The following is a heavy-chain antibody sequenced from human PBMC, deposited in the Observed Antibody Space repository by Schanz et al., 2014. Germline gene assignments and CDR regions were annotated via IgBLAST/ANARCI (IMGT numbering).Heavy chain of an antibody. CDR1: GFTFSDYY. Sequence: QVYLVESGGDLVKPGGSLRLSCAASGFTFSDYYMAWIRQAPGKGLEWVSHISGSSIHKNYADSVKGRFSISRDNGETSVYLQINSLRVEDTAVYYCARFLARYQYYGVDVRGQGTTVIVSS. CDR3: ARFLARYQYYGVDV. J-gene: IGHJ6*02. V-gene: IGHV3-11*05. D-gene: IGHD3-3*01. CDR2: ISGSSIHK.